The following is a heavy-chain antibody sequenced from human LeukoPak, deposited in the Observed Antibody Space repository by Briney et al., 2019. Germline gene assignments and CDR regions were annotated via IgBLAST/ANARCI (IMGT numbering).Heavy chain of an antibody. D-gene: IGHD6-19*01. CDR1: GFTFSSYW. CDR2: IKQDGSEK. V-gene: IGHV3-7*01. J-gene: IGHJ4*02. Sequence: GGSLRLSCAASGFTFSSYWMSRVRQAPGKGLEWVANIKQDGSEKYYVDSVKGRFTISRDNAKNSLYLQMNSLRAEDTAVYYCARDLVKKQWLVPTPDYWGQGTLVTVSS. CDR3: ARDLVKKQWLVPTPDY.